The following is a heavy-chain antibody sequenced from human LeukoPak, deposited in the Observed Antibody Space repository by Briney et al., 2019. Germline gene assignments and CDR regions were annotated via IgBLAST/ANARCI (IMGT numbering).Heavy chain of an antibody. Sequence: PSDTLSLTCAVYGGSFSGYYWSWIRQPPGKGLEWIGEINHSGSTNYNPSLKSRVTISVDTSKNQFSLKLSSVTAADTAVYYCARVGNIVVVPAARQGFDYWGQGTLVTVSS. CDR2: INHSGST. V-gene: IGHV4-34*01. CDR3: ARVGNIVVVPAARQGFDY. D-gene: IGHD2-2*01. CDR1: GGSFSGYY. J-gene: IGHJ4*02.